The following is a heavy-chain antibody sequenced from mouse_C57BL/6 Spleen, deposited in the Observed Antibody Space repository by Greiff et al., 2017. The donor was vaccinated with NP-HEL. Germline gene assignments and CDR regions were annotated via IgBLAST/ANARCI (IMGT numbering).Heavy chain of an antibody. CDR2: ISSGSSTI. CDR1: GFTFSDYG. Sequence: EVKLMESGGGLVKPGGSLKLSCAASGFTFSDYGMHWVRQAPEKGLEWVAYISSGSSTIYYADTVKGRFTISRDNAKNTLFLQMTSLRSEDTAMYYCARRTTAHAMDYWGQGTSVTVSS. D-gene: IGHD1-2*01. V-gene: IGHV5-17*01. J-gene: IGHJ4*01. CDR3: ARRTTAHAMDY.